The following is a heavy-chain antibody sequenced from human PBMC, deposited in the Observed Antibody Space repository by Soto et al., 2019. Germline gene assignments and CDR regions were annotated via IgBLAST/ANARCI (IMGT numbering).Heavy chain of an antibody. J-gene: IGHJ6*03. D-gene: IGHD2-15*01. V-gene: IGHV3-30*18. CDR3: AKDLDPIVVVVAAAANYYYYYMDV. Sequence: QVQLVESGGGVVQPGRSLRLSCAASGFTFSSYGMHWVRQAPGKGLEWGAVMSYDGSNKYYADSVKGRFTISRDNSKNTLYLQMNSLRAEDTAVYYCAKDLDPIVVVVAAAANYYYYYMDVWGKGTTVTVSS. CDR2: MSYDGSNK. CDR1: GFTFSSYG.